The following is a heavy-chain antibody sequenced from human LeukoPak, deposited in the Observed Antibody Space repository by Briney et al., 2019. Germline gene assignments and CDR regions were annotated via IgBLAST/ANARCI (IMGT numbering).Heavy chain of an antibody. CDR2: TSYEGTNK. J-gene: IGHJ4*03. V-gene: IGHV3-30-3*02. D-gene: IGHD1-26*01. CDR3: TKDVQVGPTRGFFDF. CDR1: GFIFSNFA. Sequence: GGSLRLSCAASGFIFSNFALHWVRQAPGKGLEWVALTSYEGTNKYYADSVKGRFTISRDNSKSMLYLQMDGLRAEDTAIYFCTKDVQVGPTRGFFDFWGQGTLVTVSS.